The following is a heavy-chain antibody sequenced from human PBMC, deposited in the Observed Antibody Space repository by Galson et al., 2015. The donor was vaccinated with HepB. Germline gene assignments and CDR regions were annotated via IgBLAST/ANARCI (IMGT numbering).Heavy chain of an antibody. CDR1: GYSFTSYW. CDR2: IYPGDSDT. J-gene: IGHJ6*02. D-gene: IGHD2-2*01. CDR3: ARLPNIVVVPAATQGGMDV. V-gene: IGHV5-51*01. Sequence: QSGAEVKKPGESLKISCKGSGYSFTSYWIGWVRQMPGKGLEWMGIIYPGDSDTRYSPSFQGQVTISADKSISTAYLQWSSLKASDTAMYYCARLPNIVVVPAATQGGMDVWGQGTTVTVSS.